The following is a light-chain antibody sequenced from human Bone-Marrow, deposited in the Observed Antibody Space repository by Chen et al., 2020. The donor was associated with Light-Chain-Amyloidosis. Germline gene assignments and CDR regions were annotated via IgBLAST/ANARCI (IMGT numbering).Light chain of an antibody. Sequence: QSVLTQPPSASGTPGQRVAISCSGSSSNIGGRTVTWYQQLPGTAPKLLIYGNSQRPSGVSVRFSGSKSSTSASLAISALQSEDEADYYCAAWYDSLNDYVFGTGTNVIVL. CDR1: SSNIGGRT. J-gene: IGLJ1*01. CDR2: GNS. CDR3: AAWYDSLNDYV. V-gene: IGLV1-44*01.